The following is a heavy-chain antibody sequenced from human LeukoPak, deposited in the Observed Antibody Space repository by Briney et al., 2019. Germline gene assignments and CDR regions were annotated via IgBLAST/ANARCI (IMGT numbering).Heavy chain of an antibody. J-gene: IGHJ4*02. V-gene: IGHV4-30-4*01. D-gene: IGHD4-11*01. CDR1: GGSITSDDYS. CDR2: IYYSGNT. Sequence: PSETLSLTCTVSGGSITSDDYSWSWIRQPPGKGLEWIGYIYYSGNTYYNPSLKSRVTISVDTPKNQFSLKLSSVTAADTAVYYCARTYIDYLPLWGQGTLVTVSS. CDR3: ARTYIDYLPL.